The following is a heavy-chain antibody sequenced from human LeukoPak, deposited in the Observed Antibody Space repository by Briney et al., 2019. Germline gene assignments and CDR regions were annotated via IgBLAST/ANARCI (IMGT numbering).Heavy chain of an antibody. CDR3: ARVVVPAGGGVVDY. D-gene: IGHD3-16*01. V-gene: IGHV1-2*02. CDR1: GYTFTDYY. J-gene: IGHJ4*02. CDR2: INSNSGGT. Sequence: ASVKVSCKASGYTFTDYYMHWVRQAPGQGLEWMGWINSNSGGTNYAQKFQGRVTMTRDTSISTAYMELSSLRSDDTAVHYCARVVVPAGGGVVDYWGQGTLVTVSS.